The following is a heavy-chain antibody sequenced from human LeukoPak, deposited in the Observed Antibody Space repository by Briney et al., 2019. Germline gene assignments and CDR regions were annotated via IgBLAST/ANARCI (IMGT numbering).Heavy chain of an antibody. Sequence: GGSLRLSCAASGFTFSNYLMHWVRQAPGKWLVWVSRIYVDGSSTTYADSVKGRFIISRDNAKNTLYLQLNSLRDEDTAVYYCARSDWFDSWGQGTLVTVSS. V-gene: IGHV3-74*03. CDR2: IYVDGSST. J-gene: IGHJ5*01. CDR1: GFTFSNYL. CDR3: ARSDWFDS.